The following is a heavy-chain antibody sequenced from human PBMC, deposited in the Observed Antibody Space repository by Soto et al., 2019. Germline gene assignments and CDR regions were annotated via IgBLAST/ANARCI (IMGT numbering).Heavy chain of an antibody. CDR2: ISGHNGVT. J-gene: IGHJ4*02. CDR1: GYTFGSYG. D-gene: IGHD1-7*01. Sequence: QVQLVQSGGEVKKPGASVKVSCKAAGYTFGSYGISWVRQAPGHGLEWMGWISGHNGVTNNARKFQDRVTITTDTSTSTAYMELRSLRSDDTAMYYCARDRQNYGTFDYWGQGTLVTVSS. V-gene: IGHV1-18*01. CDR3: ARDRQNYGTFDY.